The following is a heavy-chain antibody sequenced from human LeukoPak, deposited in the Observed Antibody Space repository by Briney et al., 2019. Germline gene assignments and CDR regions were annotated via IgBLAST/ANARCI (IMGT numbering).Heavy chain of an antibody. Sequence: PGGSLRLSCAAPGFTFSTYGMHWVRQAPGKGLEWVAVISYDRSNIFYADSVKGRFTISRDNAKNTVYLQMNSLRAEDTAVYYCARDLPDYWGQGTLVTVSS. CDR1: GFTFSTYG. J-gene: IGHJ4*02. V-gene: IGHV3-30*03. CDR2: ISYDRSNI. CDR3: ARDLPDY.